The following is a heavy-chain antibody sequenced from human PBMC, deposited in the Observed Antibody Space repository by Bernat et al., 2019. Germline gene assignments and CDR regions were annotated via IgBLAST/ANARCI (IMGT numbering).Heavy chain of an antibody. V-gene: IGHV3-21*01. J-gene: IGHJ4*02. CDR1: GFTFSRYS. D-gene: IGHD3-10*01. CDR3: ARASRRGVDY. CDR2: ISSSSSYI. Sequence: EVQLVESGGGLVKPGGSLRLTCAASGFTFSRYSMNWVRQAPGKGLEWVSSISSSSSYIYYTDSVKGRFTISRDNAKNSLYLQMNSLRAEDTAVYYCARASRRGVDYWGQGTLVTVSS.